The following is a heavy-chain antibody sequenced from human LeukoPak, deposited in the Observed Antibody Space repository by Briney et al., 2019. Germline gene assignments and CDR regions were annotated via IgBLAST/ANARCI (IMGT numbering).Heavy chain of an antibody. CDR1: GFTFSSYS. V-gene: IGHV3-21*01. J-gene: IGHJ6*02. D-gene: IGHD1-1*01. CDR3: ARLNWNHPTYYYYGMDV. CDR2: ISYSSSYK. Sequence: GGSLRLSCAASGFTFSSYSMNWVRLAPGKGLEWVSSISYSSSYKHYADSVKGRFTISRDNAKNSLYLQMNSLSAEDTAVYYCARLNWNHPTYYYYGMDVWGQGATVTASS.